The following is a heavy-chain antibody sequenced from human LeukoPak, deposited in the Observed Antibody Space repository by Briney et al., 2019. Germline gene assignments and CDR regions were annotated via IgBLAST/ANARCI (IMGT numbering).Heavy chain of an antibody. Sequence: GESLKISCKGSGYRFSSYWIGWVRQMPGKGLDWMGIIYPGDSDIRYSPSFQGQVTISADKSISIVYLQWSSLKASDTAMYYCARPDPNWYYFDYWGQGTLVTVSS. CDR2: IYPGDSDI. D-gene: IGHD1-1*01. CDR3: ARPDPNWYYFDY. V-gene: IGHV5-51*01. CDR1: GYRFSSYW. J-gene: IGHJ4*02.